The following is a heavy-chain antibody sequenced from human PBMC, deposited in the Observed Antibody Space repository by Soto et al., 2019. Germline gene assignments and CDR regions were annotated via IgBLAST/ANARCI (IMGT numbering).Heavy chain of an antibody. Sequence: PSETLSLTCAVYGGSFSGYYWSWIRQPPGKGLEWIGEINHSGSTNYNPSLKSRVTISVDTSKNQFSLKLSSVTAADTAVYYFARSRFLEWLLYRSGWFDPWGQGTLVTVSS. V-gene: IGHV4-34*01. J-gene: IGHJ5*02. D-gene: IGHD3-3*01. CDR3: ARSRFLEWLLYRSGWFDP. CDR2: INHSGST. CDR1: GGSFSGYY.